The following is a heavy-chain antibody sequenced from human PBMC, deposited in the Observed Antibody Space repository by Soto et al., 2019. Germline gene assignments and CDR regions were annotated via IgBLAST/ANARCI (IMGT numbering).Heavy chain of an antibody. CDR3: ASTRYYGSGSIGSDY. Sequence: SETLSLTCTVSGGSISSGGYYWSWIRQHPGKGLEWIGYIYYSGSTYYNPSLKSRVTISVDTSKNQFSLKLSSVTAADTAVYYCASTRYYGSGSIGSDYWGQGTLVTVSS. CDR1: GGSISSGGYY. D-gene: IGHD3-10*01. CDR2: IYYSGST. J-gene: IGHJ4*02. V-gene: IGHV4-31*03.